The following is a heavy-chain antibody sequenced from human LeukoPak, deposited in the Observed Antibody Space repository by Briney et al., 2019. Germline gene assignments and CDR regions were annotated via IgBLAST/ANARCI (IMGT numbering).Heavy chain of an antibody. Sequence: GASVKVSCKASGYTFTSDYIHWVRQAPGQGLEWLGIINTSGGRTTYGQNFQGRVTMTRDTSTSTVYMELSSLRSEDTAVYYCARGSRFLDYWGQGTLVTVSS. CDR2: INTSGGRT. J-gene: IGHJ4*02. CDR1: GYTFTSDY. CDR3: ARGSRFLDY. D-gene: IGHD3-3*01. V-gene: IGHV1-46*01.